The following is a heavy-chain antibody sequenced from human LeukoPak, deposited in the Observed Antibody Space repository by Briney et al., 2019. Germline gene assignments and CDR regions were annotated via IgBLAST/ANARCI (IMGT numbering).Heavy chain of an antibody. Sequence: ASVKVSCKASGYTFTSYYMHWVRQAPGQGLEWVGIINPSGGSTSYAQKFKGRVTMTRDTSTSTVYMELSSLRSEDTAVYYCAREGHGPQNYYYYYYMDVWGKGTTVTVSS. CDR1: GYTFTSYY. D-gene: IGHD2-8*01. CDR2: INPSGGST. CDR3: AREGHGPQNYYYYYYMDV. V-gene: IGHV1-46*03. J-gene: IGHJ6*03.